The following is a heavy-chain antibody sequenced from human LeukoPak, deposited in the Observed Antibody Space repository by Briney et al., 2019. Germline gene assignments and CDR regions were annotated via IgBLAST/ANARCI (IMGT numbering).Heavy chain of an antibody. CDR1: GLXFXTSG. J-gene: IGHJ4*02. D-gene: IGHD1-14*01. V-gene: IGHV3-21*06. CDR3: ATETNGRHYDY. CDR2: IGPTGSDR. Sequence: GLXFXTSGLNWVRQAPGKGLEWVASIGPTGSDRYHADSIKGRFTISRDNANNFLYLQMNSLRAEDTAVYYCATETNGRHYDYWGQGTLLTVSS.